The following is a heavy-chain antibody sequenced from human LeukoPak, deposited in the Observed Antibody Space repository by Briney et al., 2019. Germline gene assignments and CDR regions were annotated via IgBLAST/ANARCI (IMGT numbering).Heavy chain of an antibody. Sequence: SETLSLTCAVYGGSFSGYYWSWIRQPPGKGLEWIGEINHGGSTNYNPSLKSRVTISVDTSKNQFSLKLSSVTAADTAVYYCARVPPPQWLVVNNWFDPWGQGTLVTVSS. CDR2: INHGGST. CDR3: ARVPPPQWLVVNNWFDP. D-gene: IGHD6-19*01. CDR1: GGSFSGYY. V-gene: IGHV4-34*01. J-gene: IGHJ5*02.